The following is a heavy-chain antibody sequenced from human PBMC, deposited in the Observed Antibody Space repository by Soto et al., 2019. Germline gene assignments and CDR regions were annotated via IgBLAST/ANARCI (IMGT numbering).Heavy chain of an antibody. V-gene: IGHV3-30-3*01. CDR1: GFTFSSYA. Sequence: QVQLVESGGGVVQPGRSLRLSCAASGFTFSSYAMHWVRQAPGKGLECVAVISYAGSNKYYADSVKGRFTISRDNSKNTLYLQMNSLRAEDTAVFYCARDQTGITTAGGGRIDYWGQGSLVTVSS. CDR3: ARDQTGITTAGGGRIDY. J-gene: IGHJ4*02. D-gene: IGHD6-13*01. CDR2: ISYAGSNK.